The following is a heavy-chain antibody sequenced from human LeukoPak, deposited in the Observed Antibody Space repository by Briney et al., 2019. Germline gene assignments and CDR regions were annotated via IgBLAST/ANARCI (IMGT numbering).Heavy chain of an antibody. D-gene: IGHD5-24*01. V-gene: IGHV3-43D*03. CDR1: GFTFDDYA. CDR2: ISWDGGST. J-gene: IGHJ6*03. Sequence: GGSLRLSCAASGFTFDDYAMHWVRQAPGKGLEWVSLISWDGGSTYYADSVKGRFTISRDNSKNSLYLQMNSLRAEDTALYYCATSMDYYMDVWGKGTTVTVSS. CDR3: ATSMDYYMDV.